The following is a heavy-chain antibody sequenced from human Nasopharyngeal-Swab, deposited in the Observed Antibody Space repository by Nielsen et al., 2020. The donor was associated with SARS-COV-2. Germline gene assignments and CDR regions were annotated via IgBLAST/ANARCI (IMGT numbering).Heavy chain of an antibody. CDR1: GFTFSNYG. CDR2: ISYDGSNK. Sequence: GGSLRPSCVASGFTFSNYGMHWVRQAPGKGLEWVAIISYDGSNKYHADSVKGRFTISKDNSKNTLYLQMSSLRADDTAVYYCAKERFYSGSGKYPRDFDYWGQGTLVTVSS. J-gene: IGHJ4*02. CDR3: AKERFYSGSGKYPRDFDY. V-gene: IGHV3-30*18. D-gene: IGHD3-10*01.